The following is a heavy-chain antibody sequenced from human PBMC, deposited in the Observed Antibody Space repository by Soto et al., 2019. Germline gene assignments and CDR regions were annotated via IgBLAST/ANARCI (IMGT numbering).Heavy chain of an antibody. D-gene: IGHD6-13*01. CDR1: GGSFSGYY. J-gene: IGHJ3*02. CDR3: ARGGRGLGRSSSWYGAFDT. CDR2: INHSGST. Sequence: PSETLSLTCAVYGGSFSGYYWSWIRQPPGKGLEWIGEINHSGSTNYNPSLKSRVTISVDTSKNQFSLKLSSVTAADTAVYYCARGGRGLGRSSSWYGAFDTRGQGTMVT. V-gene: IGHV4-34*01.